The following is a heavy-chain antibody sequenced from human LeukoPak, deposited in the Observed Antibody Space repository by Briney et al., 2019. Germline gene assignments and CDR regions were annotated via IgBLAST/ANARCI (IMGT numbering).Heavy chain of an antibody. CDR1: GYTFTSYD. J-gene: IGHJ4*02. Sequence: GASVKVSFKASGYTFTSYDINWVRQATGQGLEWMGWMNPNSGNTGYAQKFQGRVTMTRNTSISTAYIELSSLRSEDTAVYYCARGSIRTRGFDYWGQGTLVTVSS. CDR2: MNPNSGNT. D-gene: IGHD2-21*01. V-gene: IGHV1-8*01. CDR3: ARGSIRTRGFDY.